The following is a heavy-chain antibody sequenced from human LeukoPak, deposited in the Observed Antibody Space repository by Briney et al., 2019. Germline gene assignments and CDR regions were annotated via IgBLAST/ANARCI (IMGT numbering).Heavy chain of an antibody. V-gene: IGHV4-39*07. CDR3: ARGFSVRWAATRGWFDP. CDR2: IYYSGST. D-gene: IGHD6-13*01. J-gene: IGHJ5*02. Sequence: SETLSLTCTVSGGSISSSSHYWGWIRQPPGKGLEWIVSIYYSGSTYYNPSLKSRVTISVDTSKNQFSLKLSSVAAADTAVYYCARGFSVRWAATRGWFDPWGQGTLVTVSS. CDR1: GGSISSSSHY.